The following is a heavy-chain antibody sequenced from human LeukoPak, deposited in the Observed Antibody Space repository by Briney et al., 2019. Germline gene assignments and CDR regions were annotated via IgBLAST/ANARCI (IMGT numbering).Heavy chain of an antibody. CDR1: GFTFSSYA. CDR3: ARGYSSRLNMKPYYFDY. V-gene: IGHV3-23*01. J-gene: IGHJ4*02. Sequence: GGSLRLSCAASGFTFSSYAMSWVRQAPGKGLEWVSAISGSGGSTYYADSMKGRFTISRDNSKNTLYLQMNSLRIEDTAVYYCARGYSSRLNMKPYYFDYWGQGTLVTVSS. D-gene: IGHD6-13*01. CDR2: ISGSGGST.